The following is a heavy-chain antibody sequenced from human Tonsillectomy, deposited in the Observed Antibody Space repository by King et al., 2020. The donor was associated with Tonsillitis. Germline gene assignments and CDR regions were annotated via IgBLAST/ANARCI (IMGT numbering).Heavy chain of an antibody. D-gene: IGHD2-2*01. J-gene: IGHJ4*02. CDR3: ARRGCSSTSCPLDY. Sequence: VQLQQWGAGLLKPSETLSLTCAVYGGSFSGYYWSWIRQPPGKGLEWIREINHSGSTNYNPSLKSRLTISVKTSKNQFSLKLSAVTAADTAVYYCARRGCSSTSCPLDYWGQGTLVTVSS. CDR2: INHSGST. V-gene: IGHV4-34*01. CDR1: GGSFSGYY.